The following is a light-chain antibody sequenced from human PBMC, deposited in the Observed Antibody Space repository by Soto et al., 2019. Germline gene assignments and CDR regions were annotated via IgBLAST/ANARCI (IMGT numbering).Light chain of an antibody. CDR1: QTAGTN. CDR2: AAS. V-gene: IGKV3-15*01. J-gene: IGKJ4*01. CDR3: QQYNNWPPLT. Sequence: EMVMTQSPATLSVSPGEGATLSCKASQTAGTNLAWYQQKPGQAPRLLIYAASTRATGVPARFSGSGSGTEFTLTISSLQSEDFAVYFCQQYNNWPPLTFGGGTKVDIK.